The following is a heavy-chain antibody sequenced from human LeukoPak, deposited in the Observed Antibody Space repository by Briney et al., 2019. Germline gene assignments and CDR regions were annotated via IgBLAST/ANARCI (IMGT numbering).Heavy chain of an antibody. D-gene: IGHD3-22*01. V-gene: IGHV1-69*05. J-gene: IGHJ4*02. CDR1: GGTFSSYA. Sequence: GSSVKVSCKASGGTFSSYAISWVRQAPGQGLEWMGGIIPIFGTANYAQKFQGRVTITTDESTSTAYMELSSLRSEDTAVYYCARAPRRYYDSSGYSPFDYWGRGTLVTVSS. CDR2: IIPIFGTA. CDR3: ARAPRRYYDSSGYSPFDY.